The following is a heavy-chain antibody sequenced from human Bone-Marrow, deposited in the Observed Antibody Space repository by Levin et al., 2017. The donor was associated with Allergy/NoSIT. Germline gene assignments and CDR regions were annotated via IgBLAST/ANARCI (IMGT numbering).Heavy chain of an antibody. CDR2: ISWNSGSI. CDR1: GFTFDDYA. Sequence: SLKISCAASGFTFDDYAMHWVRQAPGKGLEWVSGISWNSGSIGYADSVKGRFTISRDNAKNSLYLQMNSLRAEDTALYYCAKDMEYSSSSVNYYYGMDVWGQGTTVTVSS. J-gene: IGHJ6*02. CDR3: AKDMEYSSSSVNYYYGMDV. D-gene: IGHD6-6*01. V-gene: IGHV3-9*01.